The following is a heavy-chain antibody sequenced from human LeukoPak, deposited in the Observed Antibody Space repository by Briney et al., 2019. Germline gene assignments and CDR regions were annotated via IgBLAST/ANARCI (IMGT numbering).Heavy chain of an antibody. CDR3: TSSTLPTPNWNDGDFDY. V-gene: IGHV3-30*04. Sequence: HTGGSLRLSCAASGFTFSSYAMHWVRQAPGKGLEWVAVISYDGSNKYYADSVKGRFTISRDNSKNTLYLQMNSLKTEDTAVYYCTSSTLPTPNWNDGDFDYWGQGTLVTVSS. J-gene: IGHJ4*02. CDR2: ISYDGSNK. D-gene: IGHD1-20*01. CDR1: GFTFSSYA.